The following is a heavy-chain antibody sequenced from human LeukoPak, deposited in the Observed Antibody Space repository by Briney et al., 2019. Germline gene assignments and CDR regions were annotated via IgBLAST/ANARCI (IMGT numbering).Heavy chain of an antibody. CDR2: IYYSGST. J-gene: IGHJ6*03. D-gene: IGHD6-13*01. CDR1: GGSISSHY. V-gene: IGHV4-59*11. CDR3: ASGVYSSSWNYYYYYYMDV. Sequence: PSETLSLTCTVSGGSISSHYWSWIRQPPGKGLEWIGYIYYSGSTNYNPSLKSRVTISVDTSKNQFSLKLSSVTAADTAVYYCASGVYSSSWNYYYYYYMDVWGKGTTVTVSS.